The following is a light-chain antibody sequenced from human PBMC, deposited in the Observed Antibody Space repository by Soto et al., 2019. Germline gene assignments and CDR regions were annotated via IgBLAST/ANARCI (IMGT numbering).Light chain of an antibody. CDR2: GNT. CDR1: SSNFGADYD. V-gene: IGLV1-40*01. CDR3: QSYDSGLSGVI. J-gene: IGLJ2*01. Sequence: QSVLTQPPSVSGAPGQKVTISCTGSSSNFGADYDVHWYQQLPGTAPKLLIYGNTNRPSGVPDRFSGSKSGTSASLAITGLQAEDEADYYCQSYDSGLSGVIFGGGTKVTVL.